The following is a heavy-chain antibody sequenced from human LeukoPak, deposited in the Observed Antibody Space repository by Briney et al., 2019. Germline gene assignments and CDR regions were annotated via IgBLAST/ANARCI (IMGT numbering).Heavy chain of an antibody. CDR2: ISAYYGDT. Sequence: ASVKVSCKTSGYIFGHNGISWVRQAPGQGPEWMGWISAYYGDTKYAQKFQGRVTMTRDTSTSTVYMELRSLRSDDTAIYYCAKIAASDTGEGYWGQGTLVTVSS. J-gene: IGHJ4*02. CDR3: AKIAASDTGEGY. CDR1: GYIFGHNG. V-gene: IGHV1-18*01. D-gene: IGHD6-13*01.